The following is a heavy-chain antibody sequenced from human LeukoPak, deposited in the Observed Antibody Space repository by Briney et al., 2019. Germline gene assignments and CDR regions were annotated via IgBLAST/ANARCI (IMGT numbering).Heavy chain of an antibody. J-gene: IGHJ3*02. D-gene: IGHD4-17*01. Sequence: SETLSLTCTVAGGSISSYYWSWIRQPPGKGLDWIGYIYYSGNTNYNPSLKSRVTISVDTSKNQFSLKLRSVTAADTAVYYCARGYGDYAAFDIWGQGTMVTVSS. V-gene: IGHV4-59*01. CDR1: GGSISSYY. CDR2: IYYSGNT. CDR3: ARGYGDYAAFDI.